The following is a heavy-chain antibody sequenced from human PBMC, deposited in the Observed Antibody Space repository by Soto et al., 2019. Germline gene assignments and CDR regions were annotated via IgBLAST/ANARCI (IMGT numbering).Heavy chain of an antibody. D-gene: IGHD5-12*01. J-gene: IGHJ6*02. CDR3: ARDQPGYDFPAGPIEDV. V-gene: IGHV3-7*03. Sequence: PVGSLRLSCAASGFTFSSYWMSWVRQAPGKGLEWVANIKQDGSEKYYVDSVKGRFTISRDNAKNSLYLQMNSLRAEDTAVYYCARDQPGYDFPAGPIEDVWGQGTTVTV. CDR2: IKQDGSEK. CDR1: GFTFSSYW.